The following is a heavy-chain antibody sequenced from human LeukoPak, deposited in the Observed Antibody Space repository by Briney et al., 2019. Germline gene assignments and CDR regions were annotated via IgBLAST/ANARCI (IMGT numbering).Heavy chain of an antibody. V-gene: IGHV3-11*01. CDR2: ISSDNSTA. CDR3: VRFLQQLVNKTYYYYGMDV. J-gene: IGHJ6*02. CDR1: GFTFSDYY. D-gene: IGHD6-13*01. Sequence: GGSLRLSCVVSGFTFSDYYMSWIRQAPGKGLEWVSYISSDNSTAYYADSVKGRFTVSRDNAKDSLYLQMNSLRADDTAVYYCVRFLQQLVNKTYYYYGMDVWGQGTTVTVSS.